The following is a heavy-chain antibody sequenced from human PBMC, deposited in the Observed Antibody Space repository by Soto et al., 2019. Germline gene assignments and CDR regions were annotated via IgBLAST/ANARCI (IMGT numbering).Heavy chain of an antibody. CDR1: GFTFSGSA. D-gene: IGHD4-17*01. Sequence: GGSLRLSCAASGFTFSGSAMHWVRQASGKGLEWVGRIRSKANSYATAYAASVKGRFTISRDNSKNTLYLQMNSLRAEDTAVYYCARSGDSLYYYYYYMDVWGKGTTVTVSS. CDR3: ARSGDSLYYYYYYMDV. V-gene: IGHV3-73*01. CDR2: IRSKANSYAT. J-gene: IGHJ6*03.